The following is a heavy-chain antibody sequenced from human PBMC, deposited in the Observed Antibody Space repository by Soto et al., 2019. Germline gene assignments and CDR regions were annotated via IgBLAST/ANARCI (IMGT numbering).Heavy chain of an antibody. V-gene: IGHV4-34*01. CDR1: GGSFSGYY. Sequence: SEPRSLTGAVYGGSFSGYYWTWIRHPPGKGLEWIAEITHSGSTNYNPSLKSRLTISVDTSKNQFSLRMTSVTAADTALYYCARGRQDIIVEPAPSWFDPWGQGTLVTVSS. CDR2: ITHSGST. D-gene: IGHD2-2*01. CDR3: ARGRQDIIVEPAPSWFDP. J-gene: IGHJ5*02.